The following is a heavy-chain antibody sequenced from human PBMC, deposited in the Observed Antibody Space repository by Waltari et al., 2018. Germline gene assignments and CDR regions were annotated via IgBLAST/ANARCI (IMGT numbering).Heavy chain of an antibody. J-gene: IGHJ5*02. D-gene: IGHD3-10*01. CDR3: ARAYYGPAKRWFDP. CDR1: GGSISSSRYY. Sequence: QLQLQQSGPGMVRPSETMSLTCTVSGGSISSSRYYWGWIRQPPGKGLEWIGSIYYSGSTYYNPSLKSRVTISVDTSKNQFSLQLSSVTAADTAVYYCARAYYGPAKRWFDPWGQGTLVTVSS. V-gene: IGHV4-39*07. CDR2: IYYSGST.